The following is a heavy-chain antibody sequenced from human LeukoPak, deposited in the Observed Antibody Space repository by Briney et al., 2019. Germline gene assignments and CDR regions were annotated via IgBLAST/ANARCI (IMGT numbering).Heavy chain of an antibody. J-gene: IGHJ4*01. D-gene: IGHD1-26*01. V-gene: IGHV1-46*01. CDR1: GYTFTSYY. Sequence: ASVKVSCKASGYTFTSYYMHWVRQAPGQGLEWMGIINPSGGSTSYAQKFQGRVTMTRDTSTSTVYLELSSLRSEDTAVYYCARDLTSGTAFDYWGHGTLVTVSS. CDR3: ARDLTSGTAFDY. CDR2: INPSGGST.